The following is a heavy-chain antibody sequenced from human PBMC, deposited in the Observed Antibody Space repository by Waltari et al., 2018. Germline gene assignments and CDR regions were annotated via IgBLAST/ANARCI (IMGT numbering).Heavy chain of an antibody. CDR1: GFTFSSYW. D-gene: IGHD2-2*01. J-gene: IGHJ6*03. V-gene: IGHV3-7*01. CDR3: ARVPAAIYYYYMDV. Sequence: EVQLVESGGGLVQPGGSLRLSCAASGFTFSSYWMSWVRQAPGKGLEWVANIKQDGSEKYYVDSVKGRFTISRDNAKNSLYLQMNSLRAEDTAVYYCARVPAAIYYYYMDVWGKGTTVTVSS. CDR2: IKQDGSEK.